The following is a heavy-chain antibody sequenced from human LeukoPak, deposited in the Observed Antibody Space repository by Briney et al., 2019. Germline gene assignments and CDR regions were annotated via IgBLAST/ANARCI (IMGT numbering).Heavy chain of an antibody. CDR1: GLTFNKSW. Sequence: GGSLRLSCAVSGLTFNKSWMSWVRQAPGKGPEWVANIKEDGTQKYYVDSVRGRFTISRDNAENSLYLQMNSLRGEDTAISGDRDYWGRGTLVTVSS. CDR2: IKEDGTQK. D-gene: IGHD7-27*01. CDR3: RDY. V-gene: IGHV3-7*03. J-gene: IGHJ4*02.